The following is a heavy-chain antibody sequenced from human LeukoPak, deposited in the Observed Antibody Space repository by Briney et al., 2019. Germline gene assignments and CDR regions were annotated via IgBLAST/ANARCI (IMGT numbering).Heavy chain of an antibody. CDR1: GFTFSSDA. CDR2: ISGSGGST. V-gene: IGHV3-23*01. CDR3: AKGIGDIVVVPAAIGYDY. D-gene: IGHD2-2*02. J-gene: IGHJ4*02. Sequence: GGSLRLSCAASGFTFSSDAMSWVRQAPGKGLEWVSAISGSGGSTYYAHSVKGRFTISRDNSKNTLYLQMNSLRAEDTAVYYCAKGIGDIVVVPAAIGYDYWGQGTLVTVSS.